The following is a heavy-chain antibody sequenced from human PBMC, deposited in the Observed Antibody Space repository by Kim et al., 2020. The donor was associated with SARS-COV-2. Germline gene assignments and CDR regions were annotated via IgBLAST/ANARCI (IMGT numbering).Heavy chain of an antibody. CDR3: ARGPFKRWLQYYYYAMDV. J-gene: IGHJ6*02. V-gene: IGHV3-74*01. D-gene: IGHD5-12*01. Sequence: GGSLRLSCAASGFTFSSYWMHWVRQAPGKGLVWVSRINSDGSSTSYADSVKGRFTISRDNAKNTLYLQMNSLRAEDTAVYYCARGPFKRWLQYYYYAMDVWGQGTTVTVSS. CDR1: GFTFSSYW. CDR2: INSDGSST.